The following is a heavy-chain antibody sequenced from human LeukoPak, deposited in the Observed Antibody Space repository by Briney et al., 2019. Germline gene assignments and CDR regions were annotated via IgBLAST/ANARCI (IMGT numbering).Heavy chain of an antibody. Sequence: SETLSLTCAVYGGSFSGYYWSWIRPPPGKGLEWFGEINQSGSTNYNPSLKSRVTISVDTSKNQFSLKLSSVTAADTAVYYCARGRRRYQLPKTRWYFDLWGRGTLVTVSS. D-gene: IGHD2-2*01. J-gene: IGHJ2*01. CDR1: GGSFSGYY. CDR2: INQSGST. CDR3: ARGRRRYQLPKTRWYFDL. V-gene: IGHV4-34*01.